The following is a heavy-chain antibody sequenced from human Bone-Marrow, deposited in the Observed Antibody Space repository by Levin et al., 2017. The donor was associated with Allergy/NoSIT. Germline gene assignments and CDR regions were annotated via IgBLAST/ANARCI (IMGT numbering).Heavy chain of an antibody. J-gene: IGHJ4*02. D-gene: IGHD7-27*01. V-gene: IGHV1-3*01. Sequence: PGGSLRLSCKASKYTFSDYPMHWVRQAPGQRLEWMGWINAGNGNTKYSQKFQDRVTITTDTSASTGYMELSSLRSEDTAVYYCGRFRAGDLYGIDYWGQGTLVTVSS. CDR3: GRFRAGDLYGIDY. CDR1: KYTFSDYP. CDR2: INAGNGNT.